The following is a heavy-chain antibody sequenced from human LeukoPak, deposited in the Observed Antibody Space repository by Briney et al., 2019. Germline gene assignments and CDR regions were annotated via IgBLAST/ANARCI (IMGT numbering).Heavy chain of an antibody. J-gene: IGHJ4*02. CDR1: GFTFSSYW. CDR2: IHSDGRTT. Sequence: PGGSLRLSCAASGFTFSSYWMHWVRQAPGKGLVWVSRIHSDGRTTDYADSVKGRFTISRDNAKNTVNLQMNSLRAEDTAVYYCARDPRGGTLDYWGQGALVTVFS. D-gene: IGHD3-10*01. V-gene: IGHV3-74*01. CDR3: ARDPRGGTLDY.